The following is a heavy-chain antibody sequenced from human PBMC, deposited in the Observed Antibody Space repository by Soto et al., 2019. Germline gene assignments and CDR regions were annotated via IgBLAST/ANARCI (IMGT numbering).Heavy chain of an antibody. D-gene: IGHD3-3*01. J-gene: IGHJ6*02. CDR3: ARVYDFWSGYYYYYYGMDV. CDR1: GCTFTSYD. V-gene: IGHV1-8*01. CDR2: MNPNSGNT. Sequence: GASVKVSCKASGCTFTSYDINWVRQATGQGLEWMGWMNPNSGNTGYAQKFQGRVTMTRNTSISTAYMELSSLRSEDTAVYYCARVYDFWSGYYYYYYGMDVWGQGTTVTVS.